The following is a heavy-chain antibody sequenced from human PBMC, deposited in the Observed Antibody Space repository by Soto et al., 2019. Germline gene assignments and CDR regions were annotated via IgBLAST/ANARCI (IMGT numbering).Heavy chain of an antibody. Sequence: EVQLLESGGGLVQPGGSLRLSCAASGFTFSSYAMSWVRQAPGKGLEWVSAISGSGGSTYYADSVKGRFTISRDNSKNTLYLQMNSRRAEDTAVYYCAKDGKPIPYLTGYYRLGWFDPWGQGTRVTVSS. CDR2: ISGSGGST. CDR3: AKDGKPIPYLTGYYRLGWFDP. D-gene: IGHD3-9*01. CDR1: GFTFSSYA. J-gene: IGHJ5*02. V-gene: IGHV3-23*01.